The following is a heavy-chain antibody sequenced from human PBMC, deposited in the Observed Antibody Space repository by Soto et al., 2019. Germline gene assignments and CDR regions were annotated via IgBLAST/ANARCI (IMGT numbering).Heavy chain of an antibody. Sequence: QLQLQQSGSGLVKPSQTLSLTCAVSGGSISSGGYSWSWIRQPPGKGLEWIGYIYHSGSTYYNPYLKSRVPISVDRWENKVSLKLSSVTTADPALYCRARGDSGRYYRVDYWGQDTLVAVSS. CDR3: ARGDSGRYYRVDY. CDR1: GGSISSGGYS. J-gene: IGHJ1*01. CDR2: IYHSGST. V-gene: IGHV4-30-2*01. D-gene: IGHD1-26*01.